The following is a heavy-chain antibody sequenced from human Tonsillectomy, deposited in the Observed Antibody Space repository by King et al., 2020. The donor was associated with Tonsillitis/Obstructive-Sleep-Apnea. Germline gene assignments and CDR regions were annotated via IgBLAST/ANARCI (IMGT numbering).Heavy chain of an antibody. Sequence: DVQLVESGGGVVQPGGSLRLSCAASGFTFDDYAMHWVRQAPGKGLEWVSLISGDGGSTYYADSVKGRFTISSDNSKNSLYLQMNSLRTEDTALYYCANGWGFDYWGQXTXVTVSS. CDR2: ISGDGGST. V-gene: IGHV3-43*02. CDR1: GFTFDDYA. D-gene: IGHD1-26*01. CDR3: ANGWGFDY. J-gene: IGHJ4*02.